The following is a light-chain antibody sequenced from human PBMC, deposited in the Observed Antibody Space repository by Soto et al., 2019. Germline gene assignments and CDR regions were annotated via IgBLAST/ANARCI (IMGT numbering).Light chain of an antibody. J-gene: IGKJ5*01. V-gene: IGKV3-11*01. CDR3: QQRSNWPPSIT. CDR1: QSVSSY. Sequence: EIVLTQSPATLSLSPGEISALSCRGSQSVSSYLAWYQQKPGQAPRLLIYDASNRATGIPARFSGSGSGTDFTLTISSPEPEDFAVYYCQQRSNWPPSITFGQGTRLEIK. CDR2: DAS.